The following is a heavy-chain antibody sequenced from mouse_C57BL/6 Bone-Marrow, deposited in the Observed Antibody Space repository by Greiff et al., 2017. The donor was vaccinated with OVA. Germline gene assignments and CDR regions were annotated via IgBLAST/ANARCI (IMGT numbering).Heavy chain of an antibody. J-gene: IGHJ1*03. CDR3: SRTLSPYWYFDV. V-gene: IGHV1-47*01. Sequence: QVQLKESGAELVKPGASVKMSCKASGYTFTTYPIEWMKQNHGKSLEWIGNFHPYNDDTKYNEKFKGKATLTVEKSSSTVYLELSRLTSDDSAVYYCSRTLSPYWYFDVWGTGTTVTVSS. CDR1: GYTFTTYP. CDR2: FHPYNDDT.